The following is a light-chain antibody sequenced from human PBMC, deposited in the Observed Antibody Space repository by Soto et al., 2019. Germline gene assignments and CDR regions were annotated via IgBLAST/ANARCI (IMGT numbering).Light chain of an antibody. V-gene: IGKV1-13*02. CDR3: QQFNTYPALT. CDR1: QGISSA. J-gene: IGKJ4*01. CDR2: DVS. Sequence: AIQLTQSPSPLSASVGDRVTITCRASQGISSALAWYQQKPGKSPNLLIYDVSSLESGVPSRFSGSGSGTDFTLTISSLQPEDFATYYCQQFNTYPALTFGGGTK.